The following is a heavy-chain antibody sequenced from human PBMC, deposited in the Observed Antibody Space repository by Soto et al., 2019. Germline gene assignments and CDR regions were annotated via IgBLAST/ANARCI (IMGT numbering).Heavy chain of an antibody. D-gene: IGHD4-17*01. Sequence: SETLSLTCTVSGGSISSGGYYWSWIRQHPGKGLEWIGYIYYSGSTYYNPSLKSRVTISVDMSKNQFSLKLSSVTAADTAVYYCARARGEKTTVVRSRRVYYFDYWGQGTLVTVSS. V-gene: IGHV4-31*03. CDR1: GGSISSGGYY. CDR2: IYYSGST. CDR3: ARARGEKTTVVRSRRVYYFDY. J-gene: IGHJ4*02.